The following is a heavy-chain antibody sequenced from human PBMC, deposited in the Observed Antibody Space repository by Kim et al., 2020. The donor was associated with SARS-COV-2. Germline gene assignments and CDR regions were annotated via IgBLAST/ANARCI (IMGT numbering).Heavy chain of an antibody. CDR1: GFAFSTYG. J-gene: IGHJ4*02. CDR3: AREGAYCGGDCYNYFDF. Sequence: GGSLRLSCAASGFAFSTYGMHWVRQTPDKGLEWVAVIWYDGRKRHYADSVKGRFTISRDNSKNTLYLHMSSLRAEDTAVYYCAREGAYCGGDCYNYFDFWGQGTLVTVSS. CDR2: IWYDGRKR. D-gene: IGHD2-21*02. V-gene: IGHV3-33*01.